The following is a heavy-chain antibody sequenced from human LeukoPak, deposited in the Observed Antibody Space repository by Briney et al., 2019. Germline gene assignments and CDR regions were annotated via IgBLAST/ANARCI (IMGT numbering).Heavy chain of an antibody. CDR2: IRYDGSNK. CDR3: ASYYYDSSGYRNDI. Sequence: PGGSLRLSCAASGFTFSSYSMNWVRQAPGKGLEWVAFIRYDGSNKYYADSVKGRFTISRDNSKNTLYLQMNSLRAEDTAVYYCASYYYDSSGYRNDIWGQGTMVTVSS. D-gene: IGHD3-22*01. CDR1: GFTFSSYS. J-gene: IGHJ3*02. V-gene: IGHV3-30*02.